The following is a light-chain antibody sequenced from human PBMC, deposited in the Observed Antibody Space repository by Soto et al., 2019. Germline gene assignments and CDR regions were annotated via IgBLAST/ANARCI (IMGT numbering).Light chain of an antibody. CDR1: SSDVGGYNY. CDR2: EVS. V-gene: IGLV2-14*01. Sequence: QSVLTQPASVSGSPGQSITISCTGTSSDVGGYNYVSWYQQHPGKAPKLMIYEVSNRPSGVSNSFSGSKSGNTASLTISGLQAEDEADYYCSSYTSSSTLVFGGGTNVTVL. J-gene: IGLJ2*01. CDR3: SSYTSSSTLV.